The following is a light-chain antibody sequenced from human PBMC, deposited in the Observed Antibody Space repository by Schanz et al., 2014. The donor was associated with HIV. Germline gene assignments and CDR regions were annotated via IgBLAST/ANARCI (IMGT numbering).Light chain of an antibody. CDR2: DVA. CDR1: RSDVGSYNL. Sequence: QSALTQPASVSGSPGQSITISCTGTRSDVGSYNLVSWYQQHPGTAPKLMIYDVAKRPSGISNRFSGSKSGNTASLTIFGLQADDEADYYCSSFRSNTTWVFGGGTKLTVL. CDR3: SSFRSNTTWV. V-gene: IGLV2-14*02. J-gene: IGLJ3*02.